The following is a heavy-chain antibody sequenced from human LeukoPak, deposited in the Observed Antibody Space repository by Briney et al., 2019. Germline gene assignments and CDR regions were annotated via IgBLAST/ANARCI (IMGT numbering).Heavy chain of an antibody. Sequence: SETLSLTCTDSGASISIYYWSWTRQPAGKGLEWIGRIYTSGSTNYNPSLKSRVTMSADTSKNQFSLKLSYVTAADTAVYYCARISRWNDWAFEGWGQGTLVTVSS. CDR2: IYTSGST. D-gene: IGHD1-1*01. J-gene: IGHJ4*02. CDR3: ARISRWNDWAFEG. V-gene: IGHV4-4*07. CDR1: GASISIYY.